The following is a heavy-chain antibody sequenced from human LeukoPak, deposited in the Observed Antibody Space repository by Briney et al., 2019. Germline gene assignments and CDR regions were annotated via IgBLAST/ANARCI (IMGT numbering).Heavy chain of an antibody. CDR3: ARDGNYYDSSGYYSDY. V-gene: IGHV3-74*01. CDR1: GFTFSSYA. J-gene: IGHJ4*02. CDR2: INSDGSST. Sequence: GGSLRLSCAASGFTFSSYAMSWVRQAPGKGLVWVSRINSDGSSTSYADSVKGRFTISRDNAKNTLYLQMNSLRAEDTAVYYCARDGNYYDSSGYYSDYWGQGTLVTVSS. D-gene: IGHD3-22*01.